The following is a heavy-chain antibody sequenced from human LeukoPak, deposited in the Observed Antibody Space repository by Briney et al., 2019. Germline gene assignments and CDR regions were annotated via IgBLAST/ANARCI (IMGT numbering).Heavy chain of an antibody. V-gene: IGHV4-61*01. D-gene: IGHD3-22*01. CDR3: ARGRIYDSSGYYYLYFDY. CDR1: GGSISSSSYY. Sequence: KTSETLSLTCTVSGGSISSSSYYWSWIRQPPGKGLEWIGYIYYSGSTNYNPSLKSRVTISVDTSKNQFSLKLSSVTAADTAVYYCARGRIYDSSGYYYLYFDYWGQGTLVTVSS. J-gene: IGHJ4*02. CDR2: IYYSGST.